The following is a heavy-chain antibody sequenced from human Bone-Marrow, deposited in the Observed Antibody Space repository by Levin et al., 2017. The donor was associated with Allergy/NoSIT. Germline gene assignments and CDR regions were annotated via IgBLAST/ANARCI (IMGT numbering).Heavy chain of an antibody. J-gene: IGHJ6*02. D-gene: IGHD6-13*01. CDR1: GFTFRSYG. V-gene: IGHV3-33*01. CDR3: VRDLGSFASYHYNVYGMDV. CDR2: IWTDERTT. Sequence: PGGSLRLSCAASGFTFRSYGVHWVRQPPGKGLEWVAVIWTDERTTYYGDSVKGRFTISRDNSKNTLYLQMNSLRPDDTAMYYCVRDLGSFASYHYNVYGMDVWRQGPTVTVAS.